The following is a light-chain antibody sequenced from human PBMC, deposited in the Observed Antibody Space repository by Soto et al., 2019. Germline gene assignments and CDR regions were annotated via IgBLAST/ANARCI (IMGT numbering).Light chain of an antibody. CDR3: QQYGSSPCT. V-gene: IGKV3-20*01. J-gene: IGKJ1*01. Sequence: EIVLTQSPGTLSLSPGERATLSCRASQSVSNNYLAWYQQKPGQAPRLLIYGASSRATGIPDRFSGSGSGTDFTLTISRLEPEDFAVYYCQQYGSSPCTFGQGTKVDIK. CDR2: GAS. CDR1: QSVSNNY.